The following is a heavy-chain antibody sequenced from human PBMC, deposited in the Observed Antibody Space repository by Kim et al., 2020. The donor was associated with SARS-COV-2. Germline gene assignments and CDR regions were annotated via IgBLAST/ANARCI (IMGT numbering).Heavy chain of an antibody. CDR1: GGSISSSNW. V-gene: IGHV4-4*02. CDR3: ASGGLLRYFDWLEYYYYGMDV. D-gene: IGHD3-9*01. CDR2: IYHSGST. Sequence: SETLSLTCAVSGGSISSSNWWSWVRQPPGKGLEWIGEIYHSGSTNYNPSLKSRVTISVDKSKNQFSLKLSSVTAADTAVYYCASGGLLRYFDWLEYYYYGMDVWGQGTTVTVSS. J-gene: IGHJ6*02.